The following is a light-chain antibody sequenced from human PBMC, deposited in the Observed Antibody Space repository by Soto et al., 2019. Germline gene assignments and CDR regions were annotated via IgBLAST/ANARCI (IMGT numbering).Light chain of an antibody. CDR2: EVS. CDR3: SSYTSSSRYV. Sequence: QSVLTQPASVSRSPGQSITISCAGTSSDVGGYNYVSWYQQHPGKAPKLMIYEVSNRPSGVSNRFPGSKSGNTASLTISGLQAEDEADYYCSSYTSSSRYVFGTGTKVTVL. CDR1: SSDVGGYNY. J-gene: IGLJ1*01. V-gene: IGLV2-14*01.